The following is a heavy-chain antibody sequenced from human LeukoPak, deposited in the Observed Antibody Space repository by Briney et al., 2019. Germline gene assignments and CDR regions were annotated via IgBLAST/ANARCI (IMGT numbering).Heavy chain of an antibody. Sequence: PGRSLRLSRAASGFTFSSYAMHWVRQAPGKGLEWVAVISYDGSNKYYADSVKGRFTISRDNSKNTLYLQMNSLRAEDTAVYYCARDTVKRDSSGRYGREFDYWGQGTLVTVSS. CDR1: GFTFSSYA. J-gene: IGHJ4*02. D-gene: IGHD6-13*01. CDR2: ISYDGSNK. V-gene: IGHV3-30-3*01. CDR3: ARDTVKRDSSGRYGREFDY.